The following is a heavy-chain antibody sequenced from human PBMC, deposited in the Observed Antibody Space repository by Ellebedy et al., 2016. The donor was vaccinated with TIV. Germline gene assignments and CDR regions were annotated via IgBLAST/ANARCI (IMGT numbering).Heavy chain of an antibody. D-gene: IGHD4-11*01. CDR1: GFTFSSYA. J-gene: IGHJ5*02. CDR3: ARDRGDYSISGP. Sequence: GGSLRLXXEASGFTFSSYAMSWLRQAPGKGLEWVSVFCGRSTTTYYADSVKGRFTTSRDNARNTLYLQMNSLRGEDTAVYFCARDRGDYSISGPWGQGALVTVSS. CDR2: FCGRSTTT. V-gene: IGHV3-23*01.